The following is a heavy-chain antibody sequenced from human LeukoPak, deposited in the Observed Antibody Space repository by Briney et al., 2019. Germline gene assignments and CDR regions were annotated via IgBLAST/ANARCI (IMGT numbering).Heavy chain of an antibody. V-gene: IGHV4-39*06. CDR2: IYYSGST. Sequence: PSETLSLTCTVSGGSISSSSYYWGWIRQPPGKGLEWIGTIYYSGSTYYNPSLRSRVTISVDTSKNQFPLKLSSVTAANTAVYYCARLYGGNHHFDYWGQGTLVTVSS. D-gene: IGHD4-23*01. CDR1: GGSISSSSYY. CDR3: ARLYGGNHHFDY. J-gene: IGHJ4*02.